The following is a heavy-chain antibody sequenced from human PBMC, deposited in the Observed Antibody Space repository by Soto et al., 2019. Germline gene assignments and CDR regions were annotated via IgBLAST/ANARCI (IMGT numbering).Heavy chain of an antibody. CDR2: ISSSGSTI. Sequence: GGSLRLSCAASGFTFSDYYMSWIRQAPGKGLEWVSYISSSGSTIYYADSVKGRFTISRDNAKNSLYLQMNSLRAEDTAVYYCARAPESIPDIAARHLGFDPWGQGTLVTVSS. J-gene: IGHJ5*02. D-gene: IGHD6-6*01. CDR3: ARAPESIPDIAARHLGFDP. CDR1: GFTFSDYY. V-gene: IGHV3-11*01.